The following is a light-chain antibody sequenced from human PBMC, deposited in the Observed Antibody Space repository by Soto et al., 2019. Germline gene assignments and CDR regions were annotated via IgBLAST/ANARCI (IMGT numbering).Light chain of an antibody. J-gene: IGKJ4*01. CDR3: QQRSSWPLT. V-gene: IGKV3-11*01. CDR2: DAS. Sequence: EIVLTQSPATLSLSPGETATLSCRASQSVSSSLAWYQQKPGQTPRLLIYDASNRATGIPARFSGSGSGTDFTLTVSSLEPEDFAVYYCQQRSSWPLTFGGGPKVEI. CDR1: QSVSSS.